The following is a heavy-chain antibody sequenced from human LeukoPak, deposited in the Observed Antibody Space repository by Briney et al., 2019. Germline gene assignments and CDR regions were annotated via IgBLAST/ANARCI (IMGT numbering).Heavy chain of an antibody. J-gene: IGHJ4*02. V-gene: IGHV3-23*01. Sequence: PGGSLRLSCAASGFTFISYAMSWVRQAPGKGLEWVSAISGSGGSTYYADSVKGRFTISRDNSKNTLYLQVNSLRAEDTAVYYCAKDRQYGSAAPYYFDYWGQGTLVTVSS. D-gene: IGHD3-10*01. CDR1: GFTFISYA. CDR3: AKDRQYGSAAPYYFDY. CDR2: ISGSGGST.